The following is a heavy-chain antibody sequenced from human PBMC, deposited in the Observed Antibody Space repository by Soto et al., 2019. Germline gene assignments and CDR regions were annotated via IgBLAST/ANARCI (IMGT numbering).Heavy chain of an antibody. J-gene: IGHJ6*02. D-gene: IGHD4-4*01. Sequence: PSETLSLTCAVYGGSFSGYYWSWIRQPPGKGLEWIGEINHSGSTNYNPSLKSRVTISVDTSKNQFSLKLSSVTAADTALYYCARFIYRRTTVPTAWYYYNYGMDVWGQGTTVTVSS. CDR2: INHSGST. V-gene: IGHV4-34*01. CDR1: GGSFSGYY. CDR3: ARFIYRRTTVPTAWYYYNYGMDV.